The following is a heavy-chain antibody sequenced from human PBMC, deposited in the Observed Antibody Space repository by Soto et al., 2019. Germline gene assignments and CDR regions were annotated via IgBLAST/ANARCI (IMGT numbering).Heavy chain of an antibody. CDR1: GDSLSTYY. V-gene: IGHV4-59*12. J-gene: IGHJ6*02. Sequence: NPXATLSLTCTVSGDSLSTYYWTWIRQPPGRRLEWIGYIYYSGTTDYNPSLEGRVTISVDTSKNQFSLNLRSVTAADTAVYYCAREFTMVRGERYYGMDVWGQGTTVTVSS. CDR3: AREFTMVRGERYYGMDV. D-gene: IGHD3-10*01. CDR2: IYYSGTT.